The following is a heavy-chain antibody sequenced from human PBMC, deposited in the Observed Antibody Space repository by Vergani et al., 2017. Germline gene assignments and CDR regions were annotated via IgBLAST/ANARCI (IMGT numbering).Heavy chain of an antibody. D-gene: IGHD6-13*01. CDR2: INAGNGNT. V-gene: IGHV1-3*01. CDR1: GYTFTSYA. CDR3: ARDIWGAAAGTLDV. J-gene: IGHJ6*02. Sequence: QVQLVQSGAEVKKPGASVKVSCKASGYTFTSYAMHWVRQAPGQRLEWMGWINAGNGNTKYSQKFQGRVTITRDTSASTAYMELSSLRSEDTAVYYCARDIWGAAAGTLDVWGQGTTVTVSS.